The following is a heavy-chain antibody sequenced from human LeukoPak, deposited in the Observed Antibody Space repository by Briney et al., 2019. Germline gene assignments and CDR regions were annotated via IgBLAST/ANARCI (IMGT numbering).Heavy chain of an antibody. CDR3: PRHHLLGIDAFDI. J-gene: IGHJ3*02. V-gene: IGHV4-38-2*01. CDR1: GYSISSGYY. Sequence: SETLSLTCAVSGYSISSGYYWAWIREPPGKGLEWIGSIYHSGSTYYNPSLKSRVTLSVDTSKNQFSLRLSSVTATDTALYYCPRHHLLGIDAFDIWGQGTMVTVSS. CDR2: IYHSGST. D-gene: IGHD7-27*01.